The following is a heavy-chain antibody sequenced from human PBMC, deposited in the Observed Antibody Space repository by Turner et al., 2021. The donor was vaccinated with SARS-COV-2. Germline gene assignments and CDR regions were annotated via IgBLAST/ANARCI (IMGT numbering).Heavy chain of an antibody. J-gene: IGHJ5*02. CDR2: IIPIFGTA. D-gene: IGHD3-22*01. CDR3: ARARGVDYYDSTGQRFDP. V-gene: IGHV1-69*01. CDR1: GGTFSSYA. Sequence: QVQLVQSGAEVKNPGSSVKVSCKASGGTFSSYAISWVRQAPGQGLEWMGGIIPIFGTANYAQKFQGRVTITADESTSTAYMELSSLRSEDTAVYYCARARGVDYYDSTGQRFDPWGQGTLVTVSS.